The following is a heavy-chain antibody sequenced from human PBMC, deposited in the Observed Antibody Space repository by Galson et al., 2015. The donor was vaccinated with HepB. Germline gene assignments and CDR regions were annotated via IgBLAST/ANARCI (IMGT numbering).Heavy chain of an antibody. CDR1: GFTFRKSW. Sequence: SLRLSCAASGFTFRKSWMSWVRQAPGKGLEWVGNIKEDGSGTYFVDSVKGRFTMSRDNARSSLYLQMNSLRVEDTAVYYCARAKGKDYGDYAYDYWGQGVVVTVSS. J-gene: IGHJ4*02. CDR2: IKEDGSGT. CDR3: ARAKGKDYGDYAYDY. V-gene: IGHV3-7*01. D-gene: IGHD4-17*01.